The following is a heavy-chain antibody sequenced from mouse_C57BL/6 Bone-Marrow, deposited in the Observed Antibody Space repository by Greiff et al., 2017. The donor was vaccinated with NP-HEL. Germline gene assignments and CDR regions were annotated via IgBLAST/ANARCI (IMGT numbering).Heavy chain of an antibody. CDR3: ARSFLLRYYFDY. D-gene: IGHD2-1*01. Sequence: EVQVVESGAELVKPGASVKLSCTASGFNIKDYYMHWVKQRTEQGLEWIGRIDPEDGETKYAPKFQGKATITADTSSNTAYLQLSSLTSEDTAVYYCARSFLLRYYFDYWGQGTTLTVSS. CDR1: GFNIKDYY. V-gene: IGHV14-2*01. J-gene: IGHJ2*01. CDR2: IDPEDGET.